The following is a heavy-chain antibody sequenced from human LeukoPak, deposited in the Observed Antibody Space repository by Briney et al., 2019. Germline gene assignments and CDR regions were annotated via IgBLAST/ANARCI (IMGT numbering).Heavy chain of an antibody. CDR1: GGSISSYY. Sequence: SETLSLTCTVSGGSISSYYWSWIRQPAGKGPEWIGRIYTSGSTNYNPSLKSRVTMSVDTSKNQFSLKLSSVTAADTAVYYCARDRPLYYYDSSGYYSPWGQGTLVTVSS. CDR2: IYTSGST. CDR3: ARDRPLYYYDSSGYYSP. D-gene: IGHD3-22*01. V-gene: IGHV4-4*07. J-gene: IGHJ5*02.